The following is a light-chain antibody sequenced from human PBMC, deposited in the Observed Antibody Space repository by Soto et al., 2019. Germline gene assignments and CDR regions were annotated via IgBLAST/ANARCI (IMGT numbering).Light chain of an antibody. CDR2: GAS. Sequence: EAVLTQSPAPLSVSPGARATLSCRASQSVATNLAWYQQRPGQAPRLLIYGASKRAVGLPARFSGSGSGTEFTLTTTSLQSEDFAVYYCQQYNNWPQTFGQGTKVEIK. CDR1: QSVATN. V-gene: IGKV3-15*01. CDR3: QQYNNWPQT. J-gene: IGKJ1*01.